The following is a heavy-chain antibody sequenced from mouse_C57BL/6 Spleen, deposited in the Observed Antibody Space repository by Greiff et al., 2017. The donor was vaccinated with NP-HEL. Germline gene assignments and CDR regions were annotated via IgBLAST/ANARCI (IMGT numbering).Heavy chain of an antibody. CDR2: ISSGGDYI. D-gene: IGHD2-4*01. CDR1: GFTFSSYA. Sequence: DVMLVESGEGLVKPGGSLKLSCAASGFTFSSYAMSWVRQTPEKRLEWVAYISSGGDYIYYADTVKGRFTIARDNARNTLYLQMSSLKSEDADMYYCTRVSCYYDYDGGDFDYWGQGTTLTVSS. V-gene: IGHV5-9-1*02. CDR3: TRVSCYYDYDGGDFDY. J-gene: IGHJ2*01.